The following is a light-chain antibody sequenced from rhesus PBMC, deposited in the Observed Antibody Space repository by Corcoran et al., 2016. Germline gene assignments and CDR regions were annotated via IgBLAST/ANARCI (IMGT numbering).Light chain of an antibody. CDR3: QQYYTTPWT. V-gene: IGKV1-22*01. Sequence: DIQMTQSPSSLSASVGDTVTITCRASQSISSWLTWYQQKPGKAPKFLIYQASSLKNGGPSRFRGGGSGTDFTLPISSLQSEDLATYYCQQYYTTPWTFGQGTKVEIK. CDR2: QAS. J-gene: IGKJ1*01. CDR1: QSISSW.